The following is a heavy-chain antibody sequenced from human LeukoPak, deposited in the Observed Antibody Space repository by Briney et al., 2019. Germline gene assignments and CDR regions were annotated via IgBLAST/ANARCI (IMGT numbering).Heavy chain of an antibody. Sequence: SVKVSCKASGGTFSSYAISWVRQAPGQGLEWMGGIIPIFGTANYAQKFQGRVTITADKSTSTAYMDLSSLRSEDTAVYYCANYYDSSGYYPPNNWFDPWGQGTLVTVSS. D-gene: IGHD3-22*01. J-gene: IGHJ5*02. V-gene: IGHV1-69*06. CDR3: ANYYDSSGYYPPNNWFDP. CDR1: GGTFSSYA. CDR2: IIPIFGTA.